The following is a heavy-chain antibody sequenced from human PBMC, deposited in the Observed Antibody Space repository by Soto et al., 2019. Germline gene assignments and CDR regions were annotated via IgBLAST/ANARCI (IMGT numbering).Heavy chain of an antibody. CDR1: GGSVNSGNYY. CDR2: MSHSDGT. V-gene: IGHV4-34*01. J-gene: IGHJ3*02. CDR3: ARVERGTATTVVDAFDI. D-gene: IGHD1-1*01. Sequence: QVQLQQWGAGLLKPSETLSLTCAVFGGSVNSGNYYWSWIRQPPGKGLEWIGEMSHSDGTHFISSHKSRVTISVDTSKYQFSLKLSSVTAADTALYYCARVERGTATTVVDAFDIWGPGTMVTVSS.